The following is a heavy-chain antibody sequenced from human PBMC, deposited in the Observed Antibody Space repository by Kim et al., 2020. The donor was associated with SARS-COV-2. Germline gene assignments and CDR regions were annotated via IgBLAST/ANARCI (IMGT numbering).Heavy chain of an antibody. Sequence: SETLSLTCTVSGDSNTVYYWTWIRQAPGKELELIGYIYHSGSTNYNPSLKGRVTISEELSKNHFSLNLRSVTAADTAVYYCARGQWLPVFDFWGQGILVTV. V-gene: IGHV4-59*01. D-gene: IGHD6-19*01. CDR2: IYHSGST. CDR1: GDSNTVYY. CDR3: ARGQWLPVFDF. J-gene: IGHJ4*02.